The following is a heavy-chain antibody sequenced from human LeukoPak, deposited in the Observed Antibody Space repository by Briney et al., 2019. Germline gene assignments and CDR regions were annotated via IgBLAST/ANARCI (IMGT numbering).Heavy chain of an antibody. Sequence: GGSLRLSCAASGFTFGSYAMSWVRQAPGKGLEWVSAISGSGGSTYYADSVKGRFTISRDNSKNTLYLQMNSLRAEDTAVYYCAKVLTAGTDYFDYWGQGTLVTVSS. V-gene: IGHV3-23*01. CDR1: GFTFGSYA. J-gene: IGHJ4*02. CDR3: AKVLTAGTDYFDY. D-gene: IGHD6-13*01. CDR2: ISGSGGST.